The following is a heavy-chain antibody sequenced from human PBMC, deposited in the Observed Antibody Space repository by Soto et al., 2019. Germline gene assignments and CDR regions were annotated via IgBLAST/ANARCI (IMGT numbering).Heavy chain of an antibody. CDR3: ARVAVTQYHFEY. Sequence: EVQLVESGGGLVQPGGSLRLSCAASGFTFSSYWMHWVRQSPGMGLVWVSRINSDGSTTSYADSVKGRFTISRDNAKNTLFLQMNSLRAEDTAVYYCARVAVTQYHFEYWGQGTLVTVSS. CDR1: GFTFSSYW. D-gene: IGHD2-21*02. J-gene: IGHJ4*02. V-gene: IGHV3-74*01. CDR2: INSDGSTT.